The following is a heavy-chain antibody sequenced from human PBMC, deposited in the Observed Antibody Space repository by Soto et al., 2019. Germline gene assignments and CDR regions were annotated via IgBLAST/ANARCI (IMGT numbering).Heavy chain of an antibody. CDR2: IDTSGSYV. V-gene: IGHV3-21*02. Sequence: EVQLVESGGGLVKPGGSLRLSCAASGFTFSSYNMNWVRQAPGKGLEWVSSIDTSGSYVYYADSVKGRFTISRDNAKNSLYLQMNSLRAEDTAVYYCAREPTDYHDAIDIWGQGTMVTVSS. J-gene: IGHJ3*02. D-gene: IGHD4-17*01. CDR1: GFTFSSYN. CDR3: AREPTDYHDAIDI.